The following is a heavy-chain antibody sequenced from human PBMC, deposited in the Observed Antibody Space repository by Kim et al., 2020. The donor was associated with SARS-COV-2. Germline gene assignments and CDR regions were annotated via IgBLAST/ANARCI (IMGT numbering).Heavy chain of an antibody. CDR3: ARAVYFG. V-gene: IGHV1-18*01. CDR2: ISPYNGDT. J-gene: IGHJ6*03. CDR1: GYTFKNYG. Sequence: ASVKVSCTASGYTFKNYGIAWVRQAPGQGPEWMGWISPYNGDTTYAQKFQGQDRLTMATDTCTSKVYLELRSLRPDDAAVCYCARAVYFGWG. D-gene: IGHD3-10*01.